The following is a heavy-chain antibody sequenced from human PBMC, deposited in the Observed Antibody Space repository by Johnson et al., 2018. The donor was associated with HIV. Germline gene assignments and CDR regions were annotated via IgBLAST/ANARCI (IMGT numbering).Heavy chain of an antibody. CDR3: ARDATPWGRDYVGYAFDL. CDR2: INSDGSST. J-gene: IGHJ3*01. V-gene: IGHV3-74*01. CDR1: GFTFSSYG. D-gene: IGHD4-17*01. Sequence: VQLVESGGGVVQPGGSLRLSCAASGFTFSSYGMHWVRQAPGKGLVWVSRINSDGSSTSYADSVKGRFTISRDNAKNTLYLQMNSLRAEDTAVSYCARDATPWGRDYVGYAFDLWGQGTMVTVSS.